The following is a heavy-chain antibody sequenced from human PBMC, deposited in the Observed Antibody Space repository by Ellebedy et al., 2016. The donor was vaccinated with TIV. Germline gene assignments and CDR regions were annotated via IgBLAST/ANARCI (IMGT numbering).Heavy chain of an antibody. V-gene: IGHV3-33*01. CDR2: IWYDGSNK. D-gene: IGHD2-2*01. CDR1: GFTFSSYG. J-gene: IGHJ6*03. CDR3: ARDDLCRYCSSTSCLPCLVAPGMDV. Sequence: GGSLRLXXAASGFTFSSYGMHWVRQAPGKGLEWVAVIWYDGSNKYYADSVKGRFTISRDNSKNTLYLQMNSLRAEDTAVYYCARDDLCRYCSSTSCLPCLVAPGMDVWGKGTTVTVSS.